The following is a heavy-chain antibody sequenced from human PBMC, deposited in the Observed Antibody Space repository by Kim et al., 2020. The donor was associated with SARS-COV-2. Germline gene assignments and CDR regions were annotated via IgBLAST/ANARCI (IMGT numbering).Heavy chain of an antibody. V-gene: IGHV3-23*01. D-gene: IGHD2-21*01. CDR3: AKARLGRAVTGWGSELDS. J-gene: IGHJ4*02. CDR2: ISGRGDTT. CDR1: GFTMSYG. Sequence: GGSPRLSCVASGFTMSYGMAWVRRAPGKGLEWVSAISGRGDTTYYADSVKGRFSISRENSKTTKIYLQMNNLRVEDTALYFCAKARLGRAVTGWGSELDSWGQGTLVTVSS.